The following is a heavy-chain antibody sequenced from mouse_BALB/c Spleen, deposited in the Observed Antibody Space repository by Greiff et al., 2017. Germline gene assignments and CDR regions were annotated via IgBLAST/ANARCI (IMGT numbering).Heavy chain of an antibody. CDR2: ISSGGSYT. J-gene: IGHJ4*01. V-gene: IGHV5-9-4*01. CDR3: ARAAYSLYAMDY. CDR1: GFTFSSYA. D-gene: IGHD2-10*01. Sequence: DVHLVESGGGLVKPGGSLKLSCAASGFTFSSYAMSWVRQSPEKRLEWVAEISSGGSYTYYPDTVTGRFTISRDNAKNTLYLEMSSLRSEDTAMYYCARAAYSLYAMDYWGQGTSVTVSS.